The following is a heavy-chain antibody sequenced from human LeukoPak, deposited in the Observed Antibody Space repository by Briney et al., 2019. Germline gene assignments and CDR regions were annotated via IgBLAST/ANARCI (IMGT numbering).Heavy chain of an antibody. CDR3: ARIDCSGGTCYSGLND. V-gene: IGHV3-74*01. CDR1: GFTFSSYW. D-gene: IGHD2-15*01. Sequence: GGSLRLSCAASGFTFSSYWLHWVRQAPGKGLVWVSRINSDGSSTIYADSVKGRFTISRDNAKNTLYLQMNSLRAEDTAVYYCARIDCSGGTCYSGLNDWGQRTLVTVSS. J-gene: IGHJ4*02. CDR2: INSDGSST.